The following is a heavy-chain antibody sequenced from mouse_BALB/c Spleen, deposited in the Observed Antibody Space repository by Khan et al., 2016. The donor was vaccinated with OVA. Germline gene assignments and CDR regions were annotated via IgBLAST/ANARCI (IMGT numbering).Heavy chain of an antibody. Sequence: EVELVESGGDLVKPGGSLKLSCAASGFTFSSYSMSWVRQIPDKRLEWVATMSSGGDYTYYPDSVKGRFTISRDNAKNTLYLQMSSLKSEDTAMYYCASHLTGSFAYWGQGTLVTVSA. V-gene: IGHV5-6*01. CDR2: MSSGGDYT. D-gene: IGHD4-1*01. J-gene: IGHJ3*01. CDR3: ASHLTGSFAY. CDR1: GFTFSSYS.